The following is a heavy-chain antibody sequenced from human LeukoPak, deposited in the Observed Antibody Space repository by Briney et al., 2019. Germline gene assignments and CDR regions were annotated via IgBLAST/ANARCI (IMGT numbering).Heavy chain of an antibody. CDR1: GESFSGYY. CDR3: ARANIVVVPAAMWLAVAGTPYFDY. V-gene: IGHV4-34*01. CDR2: INHSGST. J-gene: IGHJ4*02. Sequence: PSETLSLTCAVYGESFSGYYWSWIRQPPGKGLEWIGEINHSGSTNYNPSLKSRVTISVDTSKNQFSLKLSSVTAPDTAVYYCARANIVVVPAAMWLAVAGTPYFDYWGQGTLVTVSS. D-gene: IGHD2-2*01.